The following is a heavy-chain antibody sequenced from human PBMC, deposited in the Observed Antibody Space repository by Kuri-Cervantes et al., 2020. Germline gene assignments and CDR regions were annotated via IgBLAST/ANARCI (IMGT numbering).Heavy chain of an antibody. D-gene: IGHD6-6*01. J-gene: IGHJ5*02. CDR1: GFPFSSFC. CDR3: AGYRVAPRPGWLDP. Sequence: GESLKISCAASGFPFSSFCMHWVRQAPGKGLEWVAFIRDDGGNTNYPDAVKGRFTISRDNPKNTLYLQMNSVRAEDSAIAYCAGYRVAPRPGWLDPWGQGALVTVSS. V-gene: IGHV3-30*02. CDR2: IRDDGGNT.